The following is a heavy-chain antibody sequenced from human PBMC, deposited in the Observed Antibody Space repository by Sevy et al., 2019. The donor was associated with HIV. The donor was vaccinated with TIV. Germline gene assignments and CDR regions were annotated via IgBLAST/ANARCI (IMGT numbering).Heavy chain of an antibody. Sequence: GGSLRLSCAASGFTFNSYGMHWVRQAPGKGLEWVALLWYDGSNRSYVDSVKGRFTVSRDNSKNTLYLQMNSLRAEDTAVYYCAREGLAVAGIGYYFEYWGQGTLVTVSS. CDR3: AREGLAVAGIGYYFEY. CDR2: LWYDGSNR. V-gene: IGHV3-33*01. CDR1: GFTFNSYG. D-gene: IGHD6-19*01. J-gene: IGHJ4*02.